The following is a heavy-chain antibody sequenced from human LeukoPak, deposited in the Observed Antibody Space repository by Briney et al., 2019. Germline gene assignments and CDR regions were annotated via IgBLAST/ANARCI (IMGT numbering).Heavy chain of an antibody. J-gene: IGHJ3*02. V-gene: IGHV3-23*01. CDR1: GFIFSNYA. CDR2: SSGSGGTT. Sequence: PGGSLRLSCAASGFIFSNYAMSWVRQAPGKGLEWVSDSSGSGGTTYYADSVKGRFTISRDNSRNTLYLQMNSLRAEDTAVYYCARALNGFDIWGPGTLVTVSS. CDR3: ARALNGFDI.